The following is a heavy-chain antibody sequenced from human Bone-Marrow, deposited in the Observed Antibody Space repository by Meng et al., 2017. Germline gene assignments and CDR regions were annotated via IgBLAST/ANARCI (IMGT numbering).Heavy chain of an antibody. D-gene: IGHD2-2*01. CDR2: MNPNSGNT. J-gene: IGHJ3*02. CDR3: ARTLGYCSSTSCYVHDAFDI. V-gene: IGHV1-8*03. Sequence: ASVKVSCKASGGTFSSYAISWVRQAPGQGLEWMGWMNPNSGNTGYAQKFQGRVTITRNTSISTAYMELSSLRSEDTAVYYCARTLGYCSSTSCYVHDAFDIWGQGTMVTVSS. CDR1: GGTFSSYA.